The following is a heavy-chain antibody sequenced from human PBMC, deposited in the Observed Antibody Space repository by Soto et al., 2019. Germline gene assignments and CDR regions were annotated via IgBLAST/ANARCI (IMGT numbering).Heavy chain of an antibody. J-gene: IGHJ4*02. Sequence: SETLSLTCTVPGGSVNIGTYYWSWIRQPPGKGLEWIGEINHSGSTNYNPSLKSRVTISVDTSKNQFSLKLSSVTAADTAVYYCAGSITMIVVFDYWGQGTLVTVSS. CDR1: GGSVNIGTYY. D-gene: IGHD3-22*01. CDR2: INHSGST. CDR3: AGSITMIVVFDY. V-gene: IGHV4-61*01.